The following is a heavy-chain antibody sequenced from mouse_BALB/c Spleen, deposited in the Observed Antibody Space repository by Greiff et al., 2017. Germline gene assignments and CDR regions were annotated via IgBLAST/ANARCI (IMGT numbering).Heavy chain of an antibody. V-gene: IGHV3-2*02. CDR1: GYSITSDYA. Sequence: EVQLVESGPGLVKPSQSLSLTCTVTGYSITSDYAWNWIRQFPGNKLEWMGYISYSGSTSYNPSPKSRISITRDTSKNQFFLQLNSVTTEDTATYYCARGTMMGFAYWGQGTLVTVSA. CDR2: ISYSGST. D-gene: IGHD2-3*01. J-gene: IGHJ3*01. CDR3: ARGTMMGFAY.